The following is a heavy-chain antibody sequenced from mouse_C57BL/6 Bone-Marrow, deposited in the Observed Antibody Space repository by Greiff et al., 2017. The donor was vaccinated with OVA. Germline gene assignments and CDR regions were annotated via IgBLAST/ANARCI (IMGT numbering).Heavy chain of an antibody. CDR1: GFTFSSYG. V-gene: IGHV5-6*01. D-gene: IGHD1-1*01. CDR2: ISSGGSYT. J-gene: IGHJ2*01. CDR3: ARSRYYGSSDY. Sequence: EVKLVESGGDLVKPGGSLKLSCAASGFTFSSYGMSWVRQTPDKRLEWVATISSGGSYTYYPDSVKGRFTISSDNAKNTLYLKMSSLKSEDTAMYYCARSRYYGSSDYWGQGTTLTVSS.